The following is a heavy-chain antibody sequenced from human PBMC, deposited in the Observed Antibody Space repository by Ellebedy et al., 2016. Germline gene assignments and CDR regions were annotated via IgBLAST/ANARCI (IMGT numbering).Heavy chain of an antibody. J-gene: IGHJ4*02. V-gene: IGHV3-48*02. Sequence: GESLKISCAASGFTFSSYAMNWVRQAPGKGLEWVSCISGSSDRTFYADSVKGRFTISRDNAKNSLVPQMNSLRDEDTAVYYCVQGWVTDYWGQGTLVTVSS. CDR1: GFTFSSYA. CDR2: ISGSSDRT. D-gene: IGHD2-21*02. CDR3: VQGWVTDY.